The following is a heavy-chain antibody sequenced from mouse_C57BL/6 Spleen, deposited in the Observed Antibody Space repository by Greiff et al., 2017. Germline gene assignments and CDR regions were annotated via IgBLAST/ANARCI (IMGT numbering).Heavy chain of an antibody. J-gene: IGHJ1*03. D-gene: IGHD1-1*01. CDR1: GYTFTSYW. CDR2: IYPSDSET. Sequence: QVQLQQPGAELVRPGSSVTLSCKASGYTFTSYWMDWVKQRPGQGLEWIGNIYPSDSETPYNQKFKDKATLPVDKSSSTAYMQLSSLTSEDSAVYYGARVRYYGSSPYFDVWGTGTTVTVSS. CDR3: ARVRYYGSSPYFDV. V-gene: IGHV1-61*01.